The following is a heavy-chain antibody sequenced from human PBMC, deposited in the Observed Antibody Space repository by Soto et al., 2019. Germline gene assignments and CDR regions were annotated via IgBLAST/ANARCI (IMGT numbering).Heavy chain of an antibody. J-gene: IGHJ4*02. V-gene: IGHV1-3*01. CDR2: INAGNGNT. CDR3: ARASSDGFDY. Sequence: QVQLVQSGAEVKKPGASVKGSCKSSGYPFTSYAMHWVRHAPGQRLEWMGWINAGNGNTKYSQKFQGRVTITRDTSASSAYMELSSLRSEDTAVYYGARASSDGFDYWGQGTLVTVSS. CDR1: GYPFTSYA.